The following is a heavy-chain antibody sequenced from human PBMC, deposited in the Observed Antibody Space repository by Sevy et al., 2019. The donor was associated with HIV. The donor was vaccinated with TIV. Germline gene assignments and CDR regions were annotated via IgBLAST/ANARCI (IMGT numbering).Heavy chain of an antibody. CDR3: AKVPRGGTYFSGAEN. CDR2: ISYDGGNK. CDR1: GFTFTKYG. J-gene: IGHJ4*02. V-gene: IGHV3-30*18. Sequence: GGSLRLSCLTSGFTFTKYGRHWVRQAPGKGLEWVAVISYDGGNKYYADSVRGRFTISRDNSKNTLYLQMNSLRPDDMAVYYCAKVPRGGTYFSGAENWGQGTLVTVSS. D-gene: IGHD1-26*01.